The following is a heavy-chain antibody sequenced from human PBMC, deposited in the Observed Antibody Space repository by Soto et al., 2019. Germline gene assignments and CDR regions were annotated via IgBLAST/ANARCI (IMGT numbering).Heavy chain of an antibody. CDR3: ARAVYDYGDYGGYYYYYMDV. CDR2: TYYRSKWYN. D-gene: IGHD4-17*01. CDR1: GDSVSSDSAA. Sequence: SQTLSLTCAISGDSVSSDSAAWNWIRQSPSRGLEWLGRTYYRSKWYNDYAVSVNGRITINPDTSKNHFSLQLNSVTPEDTAVYYCARAVYDYGDYGGYYYYYMDVWGKGTTVTVSS. V-gene: IGHV6-1*01. J-gene: IGHJ6*03.